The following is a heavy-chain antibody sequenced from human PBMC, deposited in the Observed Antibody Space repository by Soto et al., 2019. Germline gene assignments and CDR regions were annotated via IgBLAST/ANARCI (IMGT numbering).Heavy chain of an antibody. J-gene: IGHJ6*02. CDR3: ARDFPGGSDLVYGMDV. Sequence: GASVKVSCKASGYTFTDYYMHWVRQAPGQGLEWMGWINPNSGGTNYAQKFQGWVTMTRDTSISTAYTVFLQMNSLRAEDTAVYYCARDFPGGSDLVYGMDVWGQGTTVTVSS. CDR2: INPNSGGT. V-gene: IGHV1-2*04. CDR1: GYTFTDYY. D-gene: IGHD1-26*01.